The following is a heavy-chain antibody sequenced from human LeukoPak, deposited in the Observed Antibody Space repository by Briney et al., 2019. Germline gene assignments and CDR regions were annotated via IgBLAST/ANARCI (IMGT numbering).Heavy chain of an antibody. D-gene: IGHD3-22*01. CDR1: GYTFTGYY. CDR3: ARGQEWYYYDSSGPDY. V-gene: IGHV1-2*02. J-gene: IGHJ4*02. CDR2: NNPNSGGT. Sequence: ASVKVSCKASGYTFTGYYMHWVRQAPGQGLEWMGWNNPNSGGTNYAQKFQGRVTMTRDTSISTAYMELSRLRSDDTAVYYCARGQEWYYYDSSGPDYWGQGTLVTVSS.